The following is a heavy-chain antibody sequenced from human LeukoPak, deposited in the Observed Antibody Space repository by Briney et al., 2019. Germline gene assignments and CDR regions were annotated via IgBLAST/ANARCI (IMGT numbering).Heavy chain of an antibody. CDR3: AKDQGTYYYDSSGYYPLYSFDY. D-gene: IGHD3-22*01. CDR2: ISGSGGST. V-gene: IGHV3-23*01. Sequence: PGGSLRLSCAASGFTFSSYAMSWVRQAPGKGLEWVSAISGSGGSTYYADSVKGRFTISRDNSKNTLYLQMNSLRAEDTAVYYCAKDQGTYYYDSSGYYPLYSFDYWGQGTPVTVSS. CDR1: GFTFSSYA. J-gene: IGHJ4*02.